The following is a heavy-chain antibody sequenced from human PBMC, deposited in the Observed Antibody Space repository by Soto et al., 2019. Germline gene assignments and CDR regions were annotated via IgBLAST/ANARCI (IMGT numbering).Heavy chain of an antibody. CDR3: ARVSYCTNGVCWSMDV. CDR1: GDSVSSNSAA. CDR2: TYYRSKWYN. D-gene: IGHD2-8*01. J-gene: IGHJ6*03. V-gene: IGHV6-1*01. Sequence: SQTLSLTCAISGDSVSSNSAAWNWIRQSPSRGLEWLGRTYYRSKWYNDYAVSVKSRITINPDTSKNQFSLQLNSVTPEDTAVYYCARVSYCTNGVCWSMDVWGKGTTVTVSS.